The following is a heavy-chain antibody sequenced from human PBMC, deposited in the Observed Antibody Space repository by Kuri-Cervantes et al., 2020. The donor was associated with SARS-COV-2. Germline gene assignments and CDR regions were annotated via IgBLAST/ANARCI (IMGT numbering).Heavy chain of an antibody. J-gene: IGHJ3*02. CDR2: IWYDGSNK. V-gene: IGHV3-33*01. Sequence: GGSLRLSCAASGFTFSSYGMHWVRQAPGKGLEWVAVIWYDGSNKYYADSVKGRFTISRDNSKNTLYLQMNSLRAEDTAMYYCARVRAARISFDAFDIWGQGTMVTVSS. D-gene: IGHD6-6*01. CDR3: ARVRAARISFDAFDI. CDR1: GFTFSSYG.